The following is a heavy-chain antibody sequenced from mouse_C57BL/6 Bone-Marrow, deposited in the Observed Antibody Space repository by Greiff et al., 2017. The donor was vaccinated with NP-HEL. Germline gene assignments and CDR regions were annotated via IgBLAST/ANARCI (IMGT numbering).Heavy chain of an antibody. CDR2: IWSGGST. D-gene: IGHD2-2*01. Sequence: QVQLQQSGPGLVQPSQSLSITCTVSGFSLTSYGVHWVRQSPGKGLEWLGVIWSGGSTDYNAAFISRLSISKDNSKCQVFFKMNSLQADDTAIYYCARKGYGYDGDYYAMDYWGQGTSVTVSS. CDR1: GFSLTSYG. J-gene: IGHJ4*01. CDR3: ARKGYGYDGDYYAMDY. V-gene: IGHV2-2*01.